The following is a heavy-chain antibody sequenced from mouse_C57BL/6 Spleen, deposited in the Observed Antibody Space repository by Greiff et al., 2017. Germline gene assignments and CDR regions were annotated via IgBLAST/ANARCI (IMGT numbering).Heavy chain of an antibody. D-gene: IGHD1-1*01. CDR1: GYTFTSYG. CDR3: ARTDYYGSSPYFDY. Sequence: VKLMESGAELARPGASVKLSCKASGYTFTSYGISWVKQRTGQGLEWIGEIYPRSGNTYYNEKFKGKATLTADKSSSTAYMELRSLTSEDSAVYFCARTDYYGSSPYFDYWGQGTTLTVSS. V-gene: IGHV1-81*01. J-gene: IGHJ2*01. CDR2: IYPRSGNT.